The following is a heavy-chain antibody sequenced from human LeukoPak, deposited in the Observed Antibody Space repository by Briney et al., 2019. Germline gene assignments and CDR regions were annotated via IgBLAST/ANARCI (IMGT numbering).Heavy chain of an antibody. J-gene: IGHJ5*02. CDR3: AKGYGTTGTASSNWFDP. CDR1: GFTFSSYG. CDR2: IRYDGSNK. D-gene: IGHD1-1*01. V-gene: IGHV3-30*02. Sequence: PGGSLRLSCAASGFTFSSYGMHWVRQAPGKGLEWVAFIRYDGSNKYYADSVKGRFTISRDNSKNTLYLQMNSLRVEDTAVYYCAKGYGTTGTASSNWFDPWGQGTLVTVSS.